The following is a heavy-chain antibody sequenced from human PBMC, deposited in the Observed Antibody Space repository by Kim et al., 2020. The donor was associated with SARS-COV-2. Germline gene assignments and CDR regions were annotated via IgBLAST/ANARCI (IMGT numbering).Heavy chain of an antibody. Sequence: TYAQKCQGRATITADESTSTAYMELSSLRSEDTAVYYCARPSRGQGYFDYWGQGTLVTVSS. CDR3: ARPSRGQGYFDY. J-gene: IGHJ4*02. V-gene: IGHV1-69*01. D-gene: IGHD3-10*01.